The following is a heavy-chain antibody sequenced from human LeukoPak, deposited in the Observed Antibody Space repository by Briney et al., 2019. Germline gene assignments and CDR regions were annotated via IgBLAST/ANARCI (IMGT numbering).Heavy chain of an antibody. CDR2: ISYDGSNK. Sequence: PGGSLRLSCAASGFTFSSYAMHWVRQAPGKGLEWVAVISYDGSNKYYADSVKGRFTISRDNAKNSLYLQMNSLRAEDTAVYYCARPQLVDNYYWYMDVWGKGTPVTVSS. CDR3: ARPQLVDNYYWYMDV. V-gene: IGHV3-30-3*01. J-gene: IGHJ6*03. CDR1: GFTFSSYA. D-gene: IGHD6-6*01.